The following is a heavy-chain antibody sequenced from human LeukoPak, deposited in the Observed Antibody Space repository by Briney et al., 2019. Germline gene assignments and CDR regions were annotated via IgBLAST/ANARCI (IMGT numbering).Heavy chain of an antibody. CDR2: ISPNSGGT. V-gene: IGHV1-2*02. D-gene: IGHD3-22*01. Sequence: GASVKVSCKASGYTFTGYYMHWVRQAPGQGLEWMGWISPNSGGTNYAQKFQGRVTMTRDTSISTAYMELSRLRSNDTAVYYCARGFPPRRNYDSSGYYSYYFDYWGQGTLVTVSS. CDR3: ARGFPPRRNYDSSGYYSYYFDY. CDR1: GYTFTGYY. J-gene: IGHJ4*02.